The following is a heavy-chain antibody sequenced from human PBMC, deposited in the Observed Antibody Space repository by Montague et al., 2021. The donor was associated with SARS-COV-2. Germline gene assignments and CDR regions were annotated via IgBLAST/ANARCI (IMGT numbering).Heavy chain of an antibody. D-gene: IGHD1-14*01. J-gene: IGHJ4*02. Sequence: CAISGDSVSSNIAAWNWNRQSPSRGIEWLGRTYYRSKWYNDYAVSVRSRITISPDTSKNQFSLQLNSVTPEDTAVYYCTQERGPGRTTWHYFDYWGQGTLVTVSS. CDR3: TQERGPGRTTWHYFDY. V-gene: IGHV6-1*01. CDR1: GDSVSSNIAA. CDR2: TYYRSKWYN.